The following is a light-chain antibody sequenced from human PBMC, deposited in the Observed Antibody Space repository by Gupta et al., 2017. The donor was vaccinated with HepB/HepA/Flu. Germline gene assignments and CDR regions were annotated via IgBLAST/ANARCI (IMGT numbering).Light chain of an antibody. CDR2: GAS. CDR1: QSLGSD. V-gene: IGKV3-15*01. J-gene: IGKJ2*01. CDR3: QQYDNWYT. Sequence: RVMTKSPPTMSVSTGERATISCRASQSLGSDLSWYQQKPGQAPSLLIYGASTRATGIPAMCSGSGSRTEFTLTISRLHSEDSAVYYCQQYDNWYTFGQGTKLEIK.